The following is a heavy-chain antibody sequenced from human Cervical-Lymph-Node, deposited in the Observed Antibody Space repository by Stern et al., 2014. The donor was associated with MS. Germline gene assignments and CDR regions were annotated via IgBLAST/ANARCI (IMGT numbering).Heavy chain of an antibody. Sequence: EQLVESGGGVVQPGRSLRLSCATSGFTFGRHSMHWVRQAPGQGLAWVAIISYDGSSQHYADSVKGRFTISRSNSNNTLYLQMNSLRVEDTAMYYCARPAAARYFDYWGQGSQVTVSS. CDR1: GFTFGRHS. J-gene: IGHJ4*02. V-gene: IGHV3-30-3*01. D-gene: IGHD6-25*01. CDR2: ISYDGSSQ. CDR3: ARPAAARYFDY.